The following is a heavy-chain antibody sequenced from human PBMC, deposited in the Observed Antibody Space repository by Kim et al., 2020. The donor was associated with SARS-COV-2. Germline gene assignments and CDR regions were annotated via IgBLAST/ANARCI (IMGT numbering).Heavy chain of an antibody. D-gene: IGHD6-13*01. J-gene: IGHJ6*02. V-gene: IGHV3-30*18. CDR2: ISYDGSNK. CDR1: GFTFSSYG. CDR3: AKEEGYSSSVVGYYYYYYGMDV. Sequence: GGSLRLSCAASGFTFSSYGMHWVRQAPGKGLEWVAVISYDGSNKYYADSVKGRFTISRDNSKNTLYLQMNSLRAEDTAVYYCAKEEGYSSSVVGYYYYYYGMDVWGQGTTVTVSS.